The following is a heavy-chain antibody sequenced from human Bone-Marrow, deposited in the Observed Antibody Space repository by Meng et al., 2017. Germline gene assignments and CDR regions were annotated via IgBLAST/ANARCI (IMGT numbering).Heavy chain of an antibody. CDR3: ARDSGILTGYYIKRYYYYGMDV. CDR1: GGTFSSYA. D-gene: IGHD3-9*01. J-gene: IGHJ6*02. Sequence: SVKVSCKASGGTFSSYAISWVRQAPGQGLEWLGGIIPILGIANYAQKFQGRVTITADKSTSTAYMELSSLRSEDTAVYYCARDSGILTGYYIKRYYYYGMDVWGQGTTVTVSS. V-gene: IGHV1-69*10. CDR2: IIPILGIA.